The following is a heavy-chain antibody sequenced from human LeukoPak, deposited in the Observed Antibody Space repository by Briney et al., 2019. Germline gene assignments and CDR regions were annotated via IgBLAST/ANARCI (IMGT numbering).Heavy chain of an antibody. V-gene: IGHV5-51*04. D-gene: IGHD3-16*02. Sequence: GESLKISCKGSGYGLTNYWIGWVRQMPGKGLEWMGIISPGDSDTRYSPSFQGQVTISVDKPISTAYLQWNSLKASDTAMYYCARVRLDYDYVWGSYRAPSYYYYMDVWGKGTTVTVSS. CDR3: ARVRLDYDYVWGSYRAPSYYYYMDV. J-gene: IGHJ6*03. CDR2: ISPGDSDT. CDR1: GYGLTNYW.